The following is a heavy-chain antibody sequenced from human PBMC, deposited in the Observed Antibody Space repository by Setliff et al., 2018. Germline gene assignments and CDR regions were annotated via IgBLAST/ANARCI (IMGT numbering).Heavy chain of an antibody. CDR3: ATEIPDYYDSSGYYHRYFDY. Sequence: ASVKVSCKASGYTFTSYDINWVRQATGQGLEWMGWMNPNSGNTGYAQKFQGRVTMTEDTSTDTAYMELSSLRSEDTAVYYCATEIPDYYDSSGYYHRYFDYWGQGTLVTVSS. CDR2: MNPNSGNT. V-gene: IGHV1-8*02. CDR1: GYTFTSYD. D-gene: IGHD3-22*01. J-gene: IGHJ4*02.